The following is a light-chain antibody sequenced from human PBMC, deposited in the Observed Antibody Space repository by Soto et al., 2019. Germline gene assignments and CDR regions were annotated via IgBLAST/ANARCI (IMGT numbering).Light chain of an antibody. Sequence: QSVLTQSPSASASLGASVKLTCTLSSGHSSYAIAWHQQQPEKGPRYLMKVNNDGSHNKGDGIPDRFSGSSSGAARYLTISSLESEDAGGYCCQSWGTDFAVVFGGGTTLTVL. J-gene: IGLJ2*01. CDR2: VNNDGSH. CDR1: SGHSSYA. V-gene: IGLV4-69*01. CDR3: QSWGTDFAVV.